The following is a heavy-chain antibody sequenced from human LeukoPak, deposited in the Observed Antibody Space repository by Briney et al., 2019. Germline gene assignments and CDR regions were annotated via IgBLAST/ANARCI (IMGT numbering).Heavy chain of an antibody. CDR2: IKQDGSEK. Sequence: GGSLRLSCAASGFTVSSYWMTWVRQAPGKGLEWVANIKQDGSEKYYVDSVEGRFTISRDNAKNSLYLQMNSLGVEDTALYYCARVNYYYYYGMDVWGQGTTVTVSS. J-gene: IGHJ6*02. V-gene: IGHV3-7*04. CDR3: ARVNYYYYYGMDV. CDR1: GFTVSSYW.